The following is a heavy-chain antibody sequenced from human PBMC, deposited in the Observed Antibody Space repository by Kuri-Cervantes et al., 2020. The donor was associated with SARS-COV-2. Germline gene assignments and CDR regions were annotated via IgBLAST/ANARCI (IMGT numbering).Heavy chain of an antibody. J-gene: IGHJ3*02. CDR2: IYYSGST. CDR3: ARLAVVVVPAAMRAYAFDI. D-gene: IGHD2-2*01. Sequence: SETLSLTCTVSGGSISSSSYYWGWIRQPPGKGLEWIGSIYYSGSTYYNPSLKSRVTISVDTSKNQFSLKLSSVTAADTAVYYCARLAVVVVPAAMRAYAFDIWGQGTMVTVSS. CDR1: GGSISSSSYY. V-gene: IGHV4-39*01.